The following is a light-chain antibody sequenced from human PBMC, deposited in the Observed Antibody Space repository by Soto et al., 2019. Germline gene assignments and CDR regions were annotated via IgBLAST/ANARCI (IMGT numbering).Light chain of an antibody. J-gene: IGKJ4*01. Sequence: EIVLTQSPATLSLSPGERATLSCRASQSVSSYLAWYQQKPGQAPRLLIYDASNRATGIAARFSGSGSGTDFTLTISNLELEDFAVYYCQQRSNWPPVLTFGGGTKVEIK. CDR3: QQRSNWPPVLT. V-gene: IGKV3-11*01. CDR1: QSVSSY. CDR2: DAS.